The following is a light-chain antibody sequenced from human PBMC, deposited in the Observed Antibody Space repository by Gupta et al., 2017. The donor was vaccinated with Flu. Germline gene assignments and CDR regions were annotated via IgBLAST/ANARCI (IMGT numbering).Light chain of an antibody. CDR3: QTFNRYPDT. CDR2: AAS. V-gene: IGKV1-9*01. Sequence: DIQLTQSPSFLSASVRDRITITCRASQGIGRSLARYRQKPGEGPELLIYAASTLETAVPSRFSGSGSGTEFTLAISSLQPEDFATYYCQTFNRYPDTFGGGTKVEIK. J-gene: IGKJ4*01. CDR1: QGIGRS.